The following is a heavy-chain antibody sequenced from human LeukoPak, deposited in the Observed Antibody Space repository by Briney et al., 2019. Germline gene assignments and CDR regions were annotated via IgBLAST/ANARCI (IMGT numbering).Heavy chain of an antibody. Sequence: PSETLSLTCAVYGGSFSGYYWSWIRQPPGKGLEWIGEINHSGSTNYNPSLKSRVTISVDTSKNQFSLKLSSVTAADTAVYYCARRGPIWFGAQHYYMDVWGKGTTVTISS. CDR1: GGSFSGYY. D-gene: IGHD3-10*01. CDR2: INHSGST. CDR3: ARRGPIWFGAQHYYMDV. V-gene: IGHV4-34*01. J-gene: IGHJ6*03.